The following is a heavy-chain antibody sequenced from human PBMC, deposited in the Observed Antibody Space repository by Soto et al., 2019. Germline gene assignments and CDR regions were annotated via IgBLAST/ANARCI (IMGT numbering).Heavy chain of an antibody. CDR2: FIPRIDKI. CDR3: ARGWVDEAFDI. D-gene: IGHD2-15*01. CDR1: GGTLISFT. Sequence: QVQLVQSGPEVKKPGSSVTVSCTASGGTLISFTIYWVRQAPGQGFEWMRSFIPRIDKINYSQKFQDRVTLTADESSNTAYMELRSLTSDDAAVYYCARGWVDEAFDIWGQGTLVTISS. V-gene: IGHV1-69*18. J-gene: IGHJ3*02.